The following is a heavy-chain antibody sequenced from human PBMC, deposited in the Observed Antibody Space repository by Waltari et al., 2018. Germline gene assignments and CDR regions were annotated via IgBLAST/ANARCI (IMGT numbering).Heavy chain of an antibody. V-gene: IGHV1-8*03. CDR3: ARGRSKVRGVTLNWFDP. CDR1: GYTFTSYD. J-gene: IGHJ5*02. Sequence: QVKLVQSGAEVKKPGASVKVSCKASGYTFTSYDINWVRRATGQGLEWMGWMNPNRGKTGYAQKFQGRVTITRNTSISTAYMALSSLRSEDTAVYYCARGRSKVRGVTLNWFDPWGQGTLVTVSS. CDR2: MNPNRGKT. D-gene: IGHD3-10*01.